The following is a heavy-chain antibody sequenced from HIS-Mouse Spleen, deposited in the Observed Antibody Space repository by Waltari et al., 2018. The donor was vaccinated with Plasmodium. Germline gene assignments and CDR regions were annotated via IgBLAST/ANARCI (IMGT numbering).Heavy chain of an antibody. Sequence: QVTLRESGPALVKPTQTLTLTCTFSGFSLSTSGMCVIWIRQPPGKALEWLARIHWDDGKYYSTSLKTRLTIAKDTSKNQVVLTMTNMDPVDTATYYCARTTYSSSSAKYYYYGMDVWGQGTTVTVSS. CDR3: ARTTYSSSSAKYYYYGMDV. J-gene: IGHJ6*02. D-gene: IGHD6-6*01. CDR1: GFSLSTSGMC. CDR2: IHWDDGK. V-gene: IGHV2-70*15.